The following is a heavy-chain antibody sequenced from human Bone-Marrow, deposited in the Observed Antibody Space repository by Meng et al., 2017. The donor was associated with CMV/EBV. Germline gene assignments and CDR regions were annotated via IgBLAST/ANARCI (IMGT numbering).Heavy chain of an antibody. CDR1: GFTFSSYA. Sequence: GGSLRLSCAASGFTFSSYAMHWVRQAPGKGLEWVAVISYDGSNKYYADSVKGRFTISRDNSKNTLYLQMNSRRAEDTAVYYCATFSGSYYRWGQGTLVTVSS. CDR2: ISYDGSNK. V-gene: IGHV3-30*04. CDR3: ATFSGSYYR. D-gene: IGHD1-26*01. J-gene: IGHJ4*02.